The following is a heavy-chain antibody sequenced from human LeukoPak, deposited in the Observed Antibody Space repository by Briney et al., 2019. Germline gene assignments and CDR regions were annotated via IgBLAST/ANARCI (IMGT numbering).Heavy chain of an antibody. CDR3: ARRSELRYSQHDAFDI. V-gene: IGHV4-39*01. Sequence: SETLSLTCTVSGGSISSSSYYWGWIRQPPGKGLEWIGSIYYNGSTYYNPSLKSRVTISVDTSKNQFSLKLSSVTAADTAVYYCARRSELRYSQHDAFDIWGQGTMVTVSS. D-gene: IGHD3-9*01. CDR1: GGSISSSSYY. J-gene: IGHJ3*02. CDR2: IYYNGST.